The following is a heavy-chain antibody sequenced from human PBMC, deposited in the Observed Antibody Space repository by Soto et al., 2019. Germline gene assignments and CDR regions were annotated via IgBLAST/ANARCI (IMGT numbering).Heavy chain of an antibody. CDR3: ARHIGVTGTRGFDH. CDR1: GGSISETYW. CDR2: ISYRGTT. Sequence: QVQLRESGPGLVEPSETLSLTCAVSGGSISETYWWSWVRQPPGKGLEWIGEISYRGTTHYNSSLRSRVTISMDTSRNQISLTLISVTAADSASYYCARHIGVTGTRGFDHWGQGTLVSVSS. D-gene: IGHD6-19*01. J-gene: IGHJ4*02. V-gene: IGHV4-4*02.